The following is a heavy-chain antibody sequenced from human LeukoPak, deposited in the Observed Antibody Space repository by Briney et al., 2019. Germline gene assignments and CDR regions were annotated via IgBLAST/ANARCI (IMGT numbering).Heavy chain of an antibody. CDR2: IYYSGST. CDR3: ARVHSYYDILTGYYPYNWFDP. Sequence: SETLSLTCTVSGGSISSYYWSWIRQPPGKGLEWIGYIYYSGSTNYNPSLKSRVTISVDTSKNQFSLKLSSVTAADTAVYYCARVHSYYDILTGYYPYNWFDPWGQGTLVTVSS. V-gene: IGHV4-59*12. CDR1: GGSISSYY. D-gene: IGHD3-9*01. J-gene: IGHJ5*02.